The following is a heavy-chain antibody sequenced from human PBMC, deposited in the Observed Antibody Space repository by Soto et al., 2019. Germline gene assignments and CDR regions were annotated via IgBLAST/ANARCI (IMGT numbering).Heavy chain of an antibody. CDR2: MNPNSGNT. J-gene: IGHJ1*01. CDR3: ARDRRGWVFEN. CDR1: GYTFTSYD. Sequence: ASVKVSCKASGYTFTSYDINWVRQATGQGLEWMGWMNPNSGNTGYAQKFQGRVTMTRNTSISTAYMELRTLRSDDTAVYYCARDRRGWVFENWGQGTLVTVSS. D-gene: IGHD6-19*01. V-gene: IGHV1-8*01.